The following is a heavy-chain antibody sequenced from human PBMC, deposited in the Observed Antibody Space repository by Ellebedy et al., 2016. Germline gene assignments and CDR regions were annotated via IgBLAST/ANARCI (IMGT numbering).Heavy chain of an antibody. CDR2: VNTFSGNT. CDR3: AKTSGWGYGEN. CDR1: GYTFTTFS. V-gene: IGHV1-18*04. Sequence: ASVKVSXXASGYTFTTFSITWVRQVPGQGLEWMGFVNTFSGNTKFAQKFQGRVSMTTDSSTHTDYMDLRSLRSDDTAMYYCAKTSGWGYGENWGQGTLVTVSS. J-gene: IGHJ4*02. D-gene: IGHD3-10*01.